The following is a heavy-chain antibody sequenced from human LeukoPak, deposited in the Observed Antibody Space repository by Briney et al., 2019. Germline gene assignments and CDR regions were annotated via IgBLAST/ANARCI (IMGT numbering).Heavy chain of an antibody. Sequence: ASVKVSCKASGYTFTKYGIAWVRQAPGQGLEWMAWISTYNGDTKYARKLQGRVTMTTDTSTTTAYMELRSLRSDDTAVYYCARDPSNTSGWYIYFDYWGQGSLVTVSS. V-gene: IGHV1-18*01. CDR2: ISTYNGDT. J-gene: IGHJ4*02. CDR1: GYTFTKYG. CDR3: ARDPSNTSGWYIYFDY. D-gene: IGHD6-19*01.